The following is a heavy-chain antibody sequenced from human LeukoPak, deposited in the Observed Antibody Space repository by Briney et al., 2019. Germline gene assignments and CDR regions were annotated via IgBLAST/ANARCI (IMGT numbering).Heavy chain of an antibody. J-gene: IGHJ6*03. CDR1: GGSISSYY. V-gene: IGHV4-59*01. CDR3: ARTNYYYYYMDV. CDR2: IYYSGSA. Sequence: SETLSLTCTVSGGSISSYYWSWIRQPPGKGLEWIGYIYYSGSANYNPSLKSRVTISVDTSKNQFSLKLSSVTAADTAVYYCARTNYYYYYMDVWGKGTTVTVSS.